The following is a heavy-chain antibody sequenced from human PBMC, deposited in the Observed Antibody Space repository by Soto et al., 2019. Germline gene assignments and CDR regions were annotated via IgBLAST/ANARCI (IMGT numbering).Heavy chain of an antibody. CDR2: INSDGSST. Sequence: GKGLVWVSRINSDGSSTTYADSVKGRFTISRDNAKNTLYLQMNSLRAEDTAVYFFFQAEDGIRVVRSVSAFLLNRSSDL. D-gene: IGHD3-10*02. CDR3: FQAEDGIRVVRSVSAFLLNRSSDL. J-gene: IGHJ2*01. V-gene: IGHV3-74*01.